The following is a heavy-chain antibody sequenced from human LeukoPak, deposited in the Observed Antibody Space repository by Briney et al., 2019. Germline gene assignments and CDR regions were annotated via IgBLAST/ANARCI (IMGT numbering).Heavy chain of an antibody. D-gene: IGHD1-1*01. CDR3: ARLGLEVGGPNWFDP. CDR2: IKQDGSEK. Sequence: GGSLRLSCAASGFTFSSYWMSWVRQAPGKGLEWVANIKQDGSEKYYLDSVKGRFTISRDNAKNSLYLQMNSLRVEDTAVYYCARLGLEVGGPNWFDPWGQGTLVTVSS. CDR1: GFTFSSYW. V-gene: IGHV3-7*01. J-gene: IGHJ5*02.